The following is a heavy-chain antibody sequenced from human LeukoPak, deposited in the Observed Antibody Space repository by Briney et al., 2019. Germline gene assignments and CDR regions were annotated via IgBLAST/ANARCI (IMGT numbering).Heavy chain of an antibody. D-gene: IGHD6-6*01. J-gene: IGHJ5*02. CDR3: ASGVLNTSSSGLVWFDP. Sequence: KPSGTLSLTCAVSGAFITNSHWWSWARQPPGKGLEWIGEIYHSGTTNYNPSLQSRVTMSVDTSKNQFSLKLSSVTAADTAVYYCASGVLNTSSSGLVWFDPWGQGTLVTVSS. CDR1: GAFITNSHW. V-gene: IGHV4-4*02. CDR2: IYHSGTT.